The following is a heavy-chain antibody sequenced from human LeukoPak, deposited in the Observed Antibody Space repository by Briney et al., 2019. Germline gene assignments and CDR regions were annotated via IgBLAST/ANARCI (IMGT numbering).Heavy chain of an antibody. CDR2: MWYDGSNK. CDR1: GFTFNSYG. V-gene: IGHV3-33*01. D-gene: IGHD4-11*01. CDR3: ARGLPPVMKYYFDY. Sequence: GGSLRLSCAASGFTFNSYGMHWVRQAPGKGLEWVAVMWYDGSNKYYANSVKGRFTISRDDSKNTLYLQMNSLRAEDTAMYYCARGLPPVMKYYFDYWGQGTLVTVSS. J-gene: IGHJ4*02.